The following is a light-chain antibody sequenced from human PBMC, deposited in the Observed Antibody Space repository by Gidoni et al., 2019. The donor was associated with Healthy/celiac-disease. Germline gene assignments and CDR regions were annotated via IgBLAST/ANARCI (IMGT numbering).Light chain of an antibody. CDR3: QQYYSYPRT. V-gene: IGKV1-5*03. CDR1: QSVSSW. CDR2: KAS. J-gene: IGKJ1*01. Sequence: DIQMTQSPSTLSASVGDRVTITCRASQSVSSWLAWYQQKPGKAPNLLIYKASSLDSGVPSRFSGSGSGTEFTLTISSLQPDDFATYYCQQYYSYPRTFGQXTKVEIK.